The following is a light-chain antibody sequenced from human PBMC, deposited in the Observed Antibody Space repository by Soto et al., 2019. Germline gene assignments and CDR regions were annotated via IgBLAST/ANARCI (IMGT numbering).Light chain of an antibody. V-gene: IGLV2-11*01. CDR2: DVN. J-gene: IGLJ2*01. CDR3: SSFTSKSTLI. Sequence: QSALTQPRSVSGSPGQSVTISCTGTSSDVGGYDYVSWYQQHPGRAPRLMIYDVNKRPSGVPDRFSGSKSGNTASLTISGLQAEDEAHYYCSSFTSKSTLIFGGGTKLTVL. CDR1: SSDVGGYDY.